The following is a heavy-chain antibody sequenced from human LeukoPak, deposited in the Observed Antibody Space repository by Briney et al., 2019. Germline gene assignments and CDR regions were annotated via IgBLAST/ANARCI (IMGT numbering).Heavy chain of an antibody. V-gene: IGHV3-7*01. CDR3: ARDLGVVVPAYMDV. J-gene: IGHJ6*03. D-gene: IGHD2-2*01. CDR2: IKQDGSEK. CDR1: GFTFSSYW. Sequence: GGSLRLSCAASGFTFSSYWMSWVRQAPGKGLEWVANIKQDGSEKYYVDSVKGRFTISRDNAKNSLYLQMNSLRAEDTAVYYCARDLGVVVPAYMDVWGKGTTVTVSS.